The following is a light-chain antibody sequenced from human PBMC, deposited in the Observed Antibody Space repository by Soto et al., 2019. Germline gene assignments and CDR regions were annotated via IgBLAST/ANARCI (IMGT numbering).Light chain of an antibody. CDR2: DVT. CDR3: AAWDDGLNGWL. V-gene: IGLV2-11*01. Sequence: QSALTQPRSVSGSPGQSVTISCTGTKSDLGAYNYVSWFQQHPGKTPKLMIYDVTRRPSGVPDRFSGSQSGNTASLTISGLQAEDEADYYCAAWDDGLNGWLFGGGTKVTVL. CDR1: KSDLGAYNY. J-gene: IGLJ3*02.